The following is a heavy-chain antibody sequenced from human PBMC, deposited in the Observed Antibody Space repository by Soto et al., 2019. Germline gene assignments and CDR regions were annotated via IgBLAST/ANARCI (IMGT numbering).Heavy chain of an antibody. Sequence: GGSLRLSCAASGFTFSNAWMSWVRQAPGKGLEWVGRIKSKTDGGTTDYAAPVKGRFTISRDDSKNTLYLQMNSLKTEDTALYYCTTDKVQQQLTLFDYWGQGTLVTVSS. V-gene: IGHV3-15*01. CDR2: IKSKTDGGTT. CDR1: GFTFSNAW. J-gene: IGHJ4*02. D-gene: IGHD6-13*01. CDR3: TTDKVQQQLTLFDY.